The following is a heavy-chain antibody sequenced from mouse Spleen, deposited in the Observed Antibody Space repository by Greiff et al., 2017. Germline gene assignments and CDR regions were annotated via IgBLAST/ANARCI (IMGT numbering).Heavy chain of an antibody. CDR1: GYTFTDYY. J-gene: IGHJ2*01. V-gene: IGHV1-19*01. CDR3: ARSTTGDFDY. Sequence: VQLQQSGPVLVKPGASVKMSCKASGYTFTDYYMNWVKQSHGKSLEWIGVINPYNGGTSYNQKFKGKATLTVDKSSSTAYMELNSLTSEDSAVYYCARSTTGDFDYWGQGTTLTVSS. CDR2: INPYNGGT.